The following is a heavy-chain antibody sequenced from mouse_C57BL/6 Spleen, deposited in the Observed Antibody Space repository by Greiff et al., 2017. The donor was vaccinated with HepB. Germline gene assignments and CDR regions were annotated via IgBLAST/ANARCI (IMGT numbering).Heavy chain of an antibody. V-gene: IGHV1-76*01. J-gene: IGHJ4*01. D-gene: IGHD1-1*01. CDR2: IYPGSGNT. CDR3: ARGYYGSSPLDY. Sequence: QVQLQQSGAELVRPGASVKLSCKASGYTFTDYYINWVKQRPGQGLEWIARIYPGSGNTYYNEKFKGKATLTAEKSSSTAYMQLSSLTSEDSAVYFCARGYYGSSPLDYWGQGTSVTVSS. CDR1: GYTFTDYY.